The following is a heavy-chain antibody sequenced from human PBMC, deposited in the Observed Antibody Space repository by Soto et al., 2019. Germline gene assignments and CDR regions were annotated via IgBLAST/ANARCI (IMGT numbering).Heavy chain of an antibody. CDR3: VRDTRKELWAEGLNAMDV. D-gene: IGHD3-16*01. CDR2: ISAYNGQT. Sequence: QVQLVQSGPEVKKPGASVNVSCKASAYSYTSYGISWVRQAPGQGLEWMGWISAYNGQTNYAQKFRGRVTFTTDASTSTAFMQLRSLRSDDTAMYYCVRDTRKELWAEGLNAMDVWGQGTTVTV. CDR1: AYSYTSYG. J-gene: IGHJ6*02. V-gene: IGHV1-18*01.